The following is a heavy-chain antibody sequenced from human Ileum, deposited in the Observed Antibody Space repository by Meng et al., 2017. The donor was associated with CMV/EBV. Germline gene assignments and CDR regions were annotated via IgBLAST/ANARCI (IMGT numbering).Heavy chain of an antibody. D-gene: IGHD2-2*02. CDR3: ARGSPKSIGYCSSTSCYSPRHQRYGMDV. J-gene: IGHJ6*02. V-gene: IGHV3-30-3*01. Sequence: GGSLRLSCAASGFTFSSYAMHWCRQAPGKGLEWVAVISYDGSNKYYADSVKGRFTISRDNSKNTLYLQMNSLKAEDTAVYYCARGSPKSIGYCSSTSCYSPRHQRYGMDVWGQGTTVTVSS. CDR1: GFTFSSYA. CDR2: ISYDGSNK.